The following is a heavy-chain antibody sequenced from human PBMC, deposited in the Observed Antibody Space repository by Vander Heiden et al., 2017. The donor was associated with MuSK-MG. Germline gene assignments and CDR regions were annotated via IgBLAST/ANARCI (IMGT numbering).Heavy chain of an antibody. CDR2: ISAQNGDT. V-gene: IGHV1-18*04. D-gene: IGHD2-21*02. J-gene: IGHJ5*02. CDR1: GYNFNTYA. CDR3: VRDLVTWKQVIEEWVDT. Sequence: QVQLVQSGPEVTKPGASVKVSCKASGYNFNTYAITWVRQAPGEGLEWMGWISAQNGDTRYAQNLQGRVTMTTDTSTSTAHMELRSLRSDDTAVYFCVRDLVTWKQVIEEWVDTWGQGTLVTVSS.